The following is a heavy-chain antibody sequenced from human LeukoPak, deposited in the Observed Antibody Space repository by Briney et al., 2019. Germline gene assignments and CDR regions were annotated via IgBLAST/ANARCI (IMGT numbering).Heavy chain of an antibody. CDR1: GFTFDDYA. CDR3: AKDLYYYDSSGPSWD. D-gene: IGHD3-22*01. J-gene: IGHJ3*01. Sequence: GGSLRLSCAASGFTFDDYAMHWVRHAPGKGLEWVSGISWNSGSIGYADSVKGRFTISRDNAKNSLYLQMNSLRAEDTALYYCAKDLYYYDSSGPSWDWGQGTRSPSLQ. CDR2: ISWNSGSI. V-gene: IGHV3-9*01.